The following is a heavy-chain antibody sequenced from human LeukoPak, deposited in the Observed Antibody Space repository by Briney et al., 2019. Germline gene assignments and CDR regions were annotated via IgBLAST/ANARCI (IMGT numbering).Heavy chain of an antibody. CDR1: TFTYSSDW. CDR2: IKSKTDGGTT. D-gene: IGHD3-10*01. CDR3: TRGYWFDP. V-gene: IGHV3-15*01. Sequence: GGSLRLSCAASTFTYSSDWMTWVRQAPGKGPEWVGRIKSKTDGGTTDYAAPVKGRFTISRDDSKTTLYLQMNSLTTEDTAVYYCTRGYWFDPWGQGTLVTVSS. J-gene: IGHJ5*02.